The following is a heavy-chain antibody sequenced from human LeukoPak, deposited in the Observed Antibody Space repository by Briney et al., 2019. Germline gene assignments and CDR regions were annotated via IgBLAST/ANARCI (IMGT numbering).Heavy chain of an antibody. CDR1: GYIFSSNG. Sequence: GASVKVSCKASGYIFSSNGISWVRQAPGEGLEWMGWITTYKGNMAYAPKFQGRVTMTTDTSTSTAYMELRSLRSDDTAVYYCARDGNESGSGTFYSIGMDVWGHGTTVTVSS. CDR3: ARDGNESGSGTFYSIGMDV. D-gene: IGHD3-10*01. CDR2: ITTYKGNM. V-gene: IGHV1-18*01. J-gene: IGHJ6*02.